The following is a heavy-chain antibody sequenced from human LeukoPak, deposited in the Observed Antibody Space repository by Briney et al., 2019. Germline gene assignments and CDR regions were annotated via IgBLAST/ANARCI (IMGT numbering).Heavy chain of an antibody. CDR1: GGSISSNSYY. Sequence: SETLSLTCTVSGGSISSNSYYWGWIRQPPGKGLEWIGSIYYSGSTYYNPSLKSRVTISGDTSKNQFSLKLSSVTAADTAVYYCARRFFLELRLGELSLYDPRRPFDYWGQGTLVTVSS. D-gene: IGHD3-16*02. J-gene: IGHJ4*02. CDR3: ARRFFLELRLGELSLYDPRRPFDY. CDR2: IYYSGST. V-gene: IGHV4-39*07.